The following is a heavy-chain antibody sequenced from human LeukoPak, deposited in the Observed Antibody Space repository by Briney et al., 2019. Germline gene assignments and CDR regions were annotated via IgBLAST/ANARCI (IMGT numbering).Heavy chain of an antibody. CDR1: GGSIRSRHY. CDR2: IFYNGTT. Sequence: SETLSLTCTVSGGSIRSRHYWSWIRQPPGKRLEWIGYIFYNGTTNYNPSLKSRVTISLDTSKNQFSLKLSSVTAADTAICYCARDYSSDWYALWGQGTLVTVSS. V-gene: IGHV4-59*11. J-gene: IGHJ4*02. CDR3: ARDYSSDWYAL. D-gene: IGHD6-19*01.